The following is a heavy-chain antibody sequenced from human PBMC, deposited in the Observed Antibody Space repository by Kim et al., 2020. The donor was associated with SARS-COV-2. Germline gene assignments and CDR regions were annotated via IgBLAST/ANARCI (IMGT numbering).Heavy chain of an antibody. CDR3: ARQDYDYVWGSYHNWFDP. V-gene: IGHV4-39*01. D-gene: IGHD3-16*02. CDR1: GGSISSSSYY. Sequence: SETLSLTCTVSGGSISSSSYYWGWIRQPPGKGLEWIGSIYYSGSTYYNPSLKSRVTISVDTSKNQFSLKLSSVTAADTAVYYCARQDYDYVWGSYHNWFDPWGQGTLVTVSS. CDR2: IYYSGST. J-gene: IGHJ5*02.